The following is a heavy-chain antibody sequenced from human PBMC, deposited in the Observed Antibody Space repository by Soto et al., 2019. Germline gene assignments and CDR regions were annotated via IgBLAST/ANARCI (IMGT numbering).Heavy chain of an antibody. Sequence: GGSLRLSCAASGFTFSSYGMHWVRQAPGKGLEWVAVISYDGSNKYYAGSVKSRFTISRDNSKNTLYLQMNSLRAEDTAVYYCARPTPPVVTTVLDYWGQGPLVTVSS. CDR2: ISYDGSNK. J-gene: IGHJ4*02. D-gene: IGHD2-15*01. CDR1: GFTFSSYG. V-gene: IGHV3-30*03. CDR3: ARPTPPVVTTVLDY.